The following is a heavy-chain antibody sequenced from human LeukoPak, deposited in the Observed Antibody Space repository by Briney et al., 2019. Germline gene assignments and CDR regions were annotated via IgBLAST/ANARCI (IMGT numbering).Heavy chain of an antibody. CDR2: INPNSGGT. CDR1: GYTFTGYY. Sequence: ASVKVSCKASGYTFTGYYMHWVRQAPGQGLEWMGWINPNSGGTNYAQKFQGRVTMTRDTSISTAYMELSRLRSDDTAVYYCARDPPYCTNGVCYTRNWFDPWGQGTLVTVSS. CDR3: ARDPPYCTNGVCYTRNWFDP. D-gene: IGHD2-8*01. V-gene: IGHV1-2*02. J-gene: IGHJ5*02.